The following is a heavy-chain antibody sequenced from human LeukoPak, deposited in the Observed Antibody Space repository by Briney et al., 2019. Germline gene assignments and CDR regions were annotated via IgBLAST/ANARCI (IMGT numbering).Heavy chain of an antibody. D-gene: IGHD5-12*01. CDR3: ARVATGYYYSVDV. Sequence: GGSLRLSCAASGFTVSSNYMSWVRQGPGKGLEWVSIIYSGGSTDYADSVKGRFTISRDNSKNTLYLQMNSLRVEDTAVYYCARVATGYYYSVDVWGQGTTVTVSS. V-gene: IGHV3-53*01. CDR1: GFTVSSNY. CDR2: IYSGGST. J-gene: IGHJ6*02.